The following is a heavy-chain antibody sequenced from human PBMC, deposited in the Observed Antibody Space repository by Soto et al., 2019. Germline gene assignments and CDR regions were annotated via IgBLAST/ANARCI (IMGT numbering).Heavy chain of an antibody. Sequence: SETLSLTCTVSGGSISSGGYYWSWIRQHPGKGLEWIGYIYYSGSTYYNPSLKSRVTISVDTSKNQFSLKLSSVTAADTAVYYCARDYLYDTSYFDYWGQGTLVTVSS. CDR3: ARDYLYDTSYFDY. D-gene: IGHD3-9*01. CDR2: IYYSGST. CDR1: GGSISSGGYY. V-gene: IGHV4-31*03. J-gene: IGHJ4*02.